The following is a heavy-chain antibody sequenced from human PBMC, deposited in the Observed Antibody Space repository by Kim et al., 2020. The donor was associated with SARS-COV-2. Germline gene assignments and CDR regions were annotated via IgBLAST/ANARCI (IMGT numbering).Heavy chain of an antibody. Sequence: GDRVYSADSVKGRFTISRDNAKNSLYLQMNSLRADDTAVYYCARIYDGGDYWGQGTLVTVSS. D-gene: IGHD5-12*01. J-gene: IGHJ4*02. CDR3: ARIYDGGDY. V-gene: IGHV3-11*01. CDR2: GDRV.